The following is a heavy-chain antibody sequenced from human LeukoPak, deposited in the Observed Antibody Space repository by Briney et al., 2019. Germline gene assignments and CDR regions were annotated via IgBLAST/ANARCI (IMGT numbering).Heavy chain of an antibody. CDR1: GFTFSSYA. CDR3: AKAPEAEHYDILTGYYSAFDY. Sequence: GGSLRLSCAASGFTFSSYAMSWVRQAPGKGLEWVSAISGSGGSTYYADSVKGRFTISRDNSKNTLYLQMNSLRAEDTAVYYCAKAPEAEHYDILTGYYSAFDYWGQGTLVTVSS. CDR2: ISGSGGST. D-gene: IGHD3-9*01. V-gene: IGHV3-23*01. J-gene: IGHJ4*02.